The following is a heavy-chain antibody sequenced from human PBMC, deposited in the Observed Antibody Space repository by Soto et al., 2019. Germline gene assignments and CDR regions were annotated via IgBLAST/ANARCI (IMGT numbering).Heavy chain of an antibody. CDR3: ASGYCSSISCYMDAFDI. CDR2: INTNTGNP. J-gene: IGHJ3*02. CDR1: GYTFTSYA. V-gene: IGHV7-4-1*02. D-gene: IGHD2-2*02. Sequence: ASVKVSCKASGYTFTSYAMNWVRQAPGQGLEWMGWINTNTGNPTYAQGFTGRFVFSLDTSVSTAYLQISSLKAEDTAVYYCASGYCSSISCYMDAFDIWGQGTMVTVSS.